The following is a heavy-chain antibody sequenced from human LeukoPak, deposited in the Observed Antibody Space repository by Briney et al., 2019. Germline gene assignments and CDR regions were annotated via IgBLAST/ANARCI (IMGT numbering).Heavy chain of an antibody. CDR2: ITIDGTGT. J-gene: IGHJ5*02. CDR1: TGTSRDSW. CDR3: ARGLYSESYDILTQLDWFDP. Sequence: GGSLRLSCAASTGTSRDSWMHWVRQAPGKGLVWISRITIDGTGTTYADAVKGRFTISRDNAKNSLYLQMNSLRAEDTAVYYCARGLYSESYDILTQLDWFDPWGQGTLVTVSS. D-gene: IGHD3-9*01. V-gene: IGHV3-74*03.